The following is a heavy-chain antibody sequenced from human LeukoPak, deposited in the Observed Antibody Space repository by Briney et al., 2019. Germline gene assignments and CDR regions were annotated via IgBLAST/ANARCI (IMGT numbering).Heavy chain of an antibody. Sequence: GASVKVSCKASGYTFTSYYMHWVRQAPGQGLEWMGIINPSGGSTSYAQKFQGRVTMTRDTSTSTVYMELSSLRSEDTAVYYCARDPDVLRYFDWTHYYYGMDVWGQGTTVTVSS. V-gene: IGHV1-46*01. CDR3: ARDPDVLRYFDWTHYYYGMDV. D-gene: IGHD3-9*01. CDR1: GYTFTSYY. J-gene: IGHJ6*02. CDR2: INPSGGST.